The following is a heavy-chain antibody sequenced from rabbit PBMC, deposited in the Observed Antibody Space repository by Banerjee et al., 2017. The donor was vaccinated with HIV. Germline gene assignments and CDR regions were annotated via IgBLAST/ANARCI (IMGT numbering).Heavy chain of an antibody. Sequence: QSLEESGGDLVKPGASLTLTCTASGFSFSSSYYMCWVRQAPGKGLEWIACIYAGSSSNTDYASWAKGRFTISKTSSTTVTLQMTSLTAADTATYFCAKTYSNNKGYFHFNLWGPGTLVTVS. J-gene: IGHJ4*01. D-gene: IGHD4-1*01. CDR3: AKTYSNNKGYFHFNL. V-gene: IGHV1S40*01. CDR2: IYAGSSSNT. CDR1: GFSFSSSYY.